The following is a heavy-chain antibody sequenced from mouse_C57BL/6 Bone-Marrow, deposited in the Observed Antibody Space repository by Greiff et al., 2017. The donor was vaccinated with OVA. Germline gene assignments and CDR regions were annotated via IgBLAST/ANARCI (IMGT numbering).Heavy chain of an antibody. CDR3: ARLYDIVTNYYAMDY. V-gene: IGHV5-17*01. D-gene: IGHD2-5*01. CDR1: GFTFSDYG. CDR2: ISSGSSTI. Sequence: EVMLVESGGGLVKPGGSLKLSCAASGFTFSDYGMHWVRQAPEKGLEWVAYISSGSSTIYYADTVKGRFTISRDNAKNTLFLQMTSLRSEDTAMYYCARLYDIVTNYYAMDYWGQGTSVTVSS. J-gene: IGHJ4*01.